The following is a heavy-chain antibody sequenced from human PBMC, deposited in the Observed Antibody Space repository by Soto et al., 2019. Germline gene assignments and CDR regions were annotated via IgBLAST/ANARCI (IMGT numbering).Heavy chain of an antibody. CDR2: IYYSGST. V-gene: IGHV4-59*08. Sequence: SETPCLTWTVSGGSISSYYWSWIRQPPGKGLEWIGYIYYSGSTNYNPSLKSRVTISVDTSKNQFSLKLSSVTAADTAVYYCARSHLDYYDSSFDPWGQGTLVTVSS. CDR1: GGSISSYY. CDR3: ARSHLDYYDSSFDP. D-gene: IGHD3-22*01. J-gene: IGHJ5*02.